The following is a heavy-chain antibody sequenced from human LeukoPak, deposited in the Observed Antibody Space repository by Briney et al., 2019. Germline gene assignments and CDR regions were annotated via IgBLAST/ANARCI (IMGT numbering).Heavy chain of an antibody. CDR2: IYASGTT. J-gene: IGHJ4*02. V-gene: IGHV4-4*07. D-gene: IGHD3-22*01. CDR3: ARDIYYEGSGYTFDY. CDR1: GASISSYY. Sequence: SETLSLTCTVSGASISSYYWSWIRQPAGKGLEWIGRIYASGTTNYSPSLKSRVTMSVDTSKNQFSLNLSSVTAADTAMYYCARDIYYEGSGYTFDYWGQGTLVTVSS.